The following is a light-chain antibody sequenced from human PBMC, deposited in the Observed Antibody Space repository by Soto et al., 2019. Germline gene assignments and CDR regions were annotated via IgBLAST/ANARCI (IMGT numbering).Light chain of an antibody. Sequence: DILLTQSPSTLSASVGDIVTISCRASQSINKWLAWYQHKPGKAPNLLIYEVSTLHSGVPSRFSGSGSGTEFTLTISSLRPDDFATYYCKHYSGXRATCGQGTKV. CDR1: QSINKW. V-gene: IGKV1-5*03. CDR2: EVS. CDR3: KHYSGXRAT. J-gene: IGKJ1*01.